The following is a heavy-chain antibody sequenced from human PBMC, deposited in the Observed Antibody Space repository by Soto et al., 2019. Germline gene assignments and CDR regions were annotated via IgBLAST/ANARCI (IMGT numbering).Heavy chain of an antibody. V-gene: IGHV6-1*01. CDR2: IYYRSQWNN. J-gene: IGHJ4*02. CDR3: ARDFLDSKYYFDY. D-gene: IGHD1-1*01. CDR1: GDSVSSSGAA. Sequence: SQTLSLTCAISGDSVSSSGAAWNWIRQSPSRGLEWLGRIYYRSQWNNDYAVSLKSRITIKPDTSKNQFSLQLNSVTPEDTAVYYCARDFLDSKYYFDYWGQGTLVSVSS.